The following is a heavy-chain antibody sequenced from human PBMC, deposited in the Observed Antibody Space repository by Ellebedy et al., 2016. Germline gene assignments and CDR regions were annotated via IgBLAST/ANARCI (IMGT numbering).Heavy chain of an antibody. D-gene: IGHD6-19*01. Sequence: GESLKISXAASGFTFSSYWMSWVRQAPGKGLEWVANIKQDGSEKYYVDSVKGRFTISRDNAKNSLYLQMNSLRAEDTAVYYCARWGGQQWLVPMSHYYYYGMDVWGQGTTVTVSS. V-gene: IGHV3-7*01. J-gene: IGHJ6*02. CDR2: IKQDGSEK. CDR1: GFTFSSYW. CDR3: ARWGGQQWLVPMSHYYYYGMDV.